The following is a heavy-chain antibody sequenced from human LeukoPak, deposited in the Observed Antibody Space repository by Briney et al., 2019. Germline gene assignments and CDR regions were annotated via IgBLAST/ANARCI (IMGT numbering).Heavy chain of an antibody. V-gene: IGHV3-23*01. J-gene: IGHJ3*01. CDR1: GFTFRSYA. D-gene: IGHD6-19*01. CDR3: AEDDSGWL. Sequence: PGGSLRLSCAASGFTFRSYAMSWVRQAPGKGLEWVSAISGSGAGTYYADSVKGRFTISRDNSKNTLYLQMNSLRAEDTAVYYCAEDDSGWLWGQGTMVTVSS. CDR2: ISGSGAGT.